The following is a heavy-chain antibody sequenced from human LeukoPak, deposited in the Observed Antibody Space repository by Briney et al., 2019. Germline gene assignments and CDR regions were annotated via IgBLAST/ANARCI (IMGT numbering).Heavy chain of an antibody. CDR2: IYHSAST. CDR3: ASGEYSSSSPFDP. V-gene: IGHV4-38-2*02. CDR1: GYSISSGYY. J-gene: IGHJ5*02. Sequence: PSEPLPLTCTVAGYSISSGYYWGWIRQPPGKGLEWLGRIYHSASTYYNPSLKSRVTISVDTSKNQFSLKLSSVTAADTAGYYCASGEYSSSSPFDPWGQGTLVTVSS. D-gene: IGHD6-6*01.